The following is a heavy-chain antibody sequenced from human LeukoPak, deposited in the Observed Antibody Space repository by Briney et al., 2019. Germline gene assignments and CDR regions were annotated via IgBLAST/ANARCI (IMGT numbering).Heavy chain of an antibody. CDR3: ARGGMTIFGVVIGRAFDY. V-gene: IGHV4-34*01. Sequence: SETLSLTCAVYGGSFSGYYWSWICQPPGRGLEWIGEINHSGSTNYNPSLKSRVTISVDTSKNQFSLKLSSVTAADTAVYYCARGGMTIFGVVIGRAFDYWGQGTLVTVSS. CDR2: INHSGST. D-gene: IGHD3-3*01. J-gene: IGHJ4*02. CDR1: GGSFSGYY.